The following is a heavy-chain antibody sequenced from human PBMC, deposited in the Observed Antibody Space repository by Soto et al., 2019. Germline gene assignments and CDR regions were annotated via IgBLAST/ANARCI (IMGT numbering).Heavy chain of an antibody. CDR2: ISAYNGNT. Sequence: ASVKVSCKASGYTFTSYGISWVRQAPGQGLEWMGWISAYNGNTNYAQKLQGRVTMTTDTSTSTAYMELRSLRSDDTAVYYCARVGRAPYGDYYFDYWGQGTLVTVSS. CDR1: GYTFTSYG. CDR3: ARVGRAPYGDYYFDY. D-gene: IGHD4-17*01. V-gene: IGHV1-18*01. J-gene: IGHJ4*02.